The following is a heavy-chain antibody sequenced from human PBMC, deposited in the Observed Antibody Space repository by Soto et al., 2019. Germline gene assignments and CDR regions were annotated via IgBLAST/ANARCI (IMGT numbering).Heavy chain of an antibody. CDR2: ISGSGGST. CDR1: GFTFSSYA. Sequence: GGSLRLSCAVSGFTFSSYAMSWVRQAPGKGLEWVSAISGSGGSTYYADSVKGRFTISRDNSKNTLYLQMNSLRAEDTAVYYCARLGADNNWNYVHYYYYMDVWGKGTTVTVSS. CDR3: ARLGADNNWNYVHYYYYMDV. V-gene: IGHV3-23*01. D-gene: IGHD1-7*01. J-gene: IGHJ6*03.